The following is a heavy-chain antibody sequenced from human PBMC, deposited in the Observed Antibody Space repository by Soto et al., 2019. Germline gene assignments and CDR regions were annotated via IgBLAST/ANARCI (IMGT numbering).Heavy chain of an antibody. Sequence: PGVSLRLSFAASGFTFSSYGMHWVCQAPGKGLEWVAVISYDGSNKYYADSVKGRFTISRDNSKNTLYLQMNSLRAEDTAVYYCAKLEYYYDSSRGYFDYWGQGTLVTVSS. D-gene: IGHD3-22*01. CDR3: AKLEYYYDSSRGYFDY. J-gene: IGHJ4*02. CDR2: ISYDGSNK. V-gene: IGHV3-30*18. CDR1: GFTFSSYG.